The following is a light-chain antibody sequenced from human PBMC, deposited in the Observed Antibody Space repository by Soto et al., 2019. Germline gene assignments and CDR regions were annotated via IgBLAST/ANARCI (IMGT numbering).Light chain of an antibody. CDR3: QHYNTYSKA. J-gene: IGKJ3*01. CDR1: QSVSYW. V-gene: IGKV1-5*01. CDR2: DGS. Sequence: DMHLTQSPSTLSTSVGARVTITCRASQSVSYWLAWYQQKPGKAPNLLIYDGSTLASGVPPRFSGGGFGTELTLNISSLQPDDSAMYYCQHYNTYSKAFCTGTKVDI.